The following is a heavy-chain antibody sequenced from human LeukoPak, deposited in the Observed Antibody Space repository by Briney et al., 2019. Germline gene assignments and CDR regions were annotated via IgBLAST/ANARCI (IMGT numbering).Heavy chain of an antibody. CDR3: ARDHSGGSFDY. CDR1: GFTVSSDY. CDR2: IYSGRTT. Sequence: GGSLRLSCADSGFTVSSDYMSWVRQAPGKGLEWVSVIYSGRTTYYADSVKGRFTISRDNSKNTLYLQMNSLRAEDTAVYYCARDHSGGSFDYWGQGTLVTVSS. D-gene: IGHD2-21*01. J-gene: IGHJ4*02. V-gene: IGHV3-53*01.